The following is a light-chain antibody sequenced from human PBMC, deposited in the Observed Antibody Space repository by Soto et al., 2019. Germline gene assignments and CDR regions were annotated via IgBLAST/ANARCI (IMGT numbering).Light chain of an antibody. Sequence: DIQMTQSPSSVSASVGGRVTITCRASQDINKWLAWYQQKPGLAPNLVIYTASRLHGGGPSRFSGSASGTDFTLTISSLQPEDVATYYCQQGKSLPLTLGGGTKVDIK. CDR3: QQGKSLPLT. J-gene: IGKJ4*01. V-gene: IGKV1-12*01. CDR2: TAS. CDR1: QDINKW.